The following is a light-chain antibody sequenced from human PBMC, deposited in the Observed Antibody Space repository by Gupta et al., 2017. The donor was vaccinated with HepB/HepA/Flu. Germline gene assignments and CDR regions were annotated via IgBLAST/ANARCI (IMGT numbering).Light chain of an antibody. CDR1: SSNIGSNT. J-gene: IGLJ2*01. CDR2: SNN. CDR3: AAWDDSRNGPE. V-gene: IGLV1-44*01. Sequence: QSVLTQPPSASGTLRQRVTISCSGSSSNIGSNTVNWYQQHPGTAPKLLIYSNNQRPSGVPDRFSGSKSGTSASLAISGRQSEDEADYYCAAWDDSRNGPEFGGGTKLTVL.